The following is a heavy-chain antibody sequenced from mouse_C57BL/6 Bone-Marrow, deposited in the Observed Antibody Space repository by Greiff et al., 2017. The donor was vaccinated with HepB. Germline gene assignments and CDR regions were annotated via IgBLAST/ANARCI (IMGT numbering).Heavy chain of an antibody. V-gene: IGHV5-17*01. D-gene: IGHD2-12*01. CDR2: ISSGSSTT. CDR3: ARWRNSDPFAY. CDR1: GFTFSDYG. J-gene: IGHJ3*01. Sequence: EVQLQESGGGLVKPGGSLKLSCAASGFTFSDYGMHWVRQAPEKGLEWVAYISSGSSTTYYADTVKGRFTISRDNAKNTLFLQMTSLRSEDTALYYCARWRNSDPFAYGGQGTRVTVSA.